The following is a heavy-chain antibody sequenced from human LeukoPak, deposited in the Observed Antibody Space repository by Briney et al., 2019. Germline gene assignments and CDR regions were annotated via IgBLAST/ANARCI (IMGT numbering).Heavy chain of an antibody. V-gene: IGHV3-21*04. J-gene: IGHJ6*03. CDR2: ISSSSSYI. Sequence: GGSLRLSCAAPGFTFSSYSMNWVRQAPGKGLEWVSSISSSSSYIYYADSVKGRFTISRDNAKNSLYLQMNSLRAEDTAVYYCARRPERDYGDYGGGYYYYMDVWGKGTTVTISS. CDR3: ARRPERDYGDYGGGYYYYMDV. CDR1: GFTFSSYS. D-gene: IGHD4-17*01.